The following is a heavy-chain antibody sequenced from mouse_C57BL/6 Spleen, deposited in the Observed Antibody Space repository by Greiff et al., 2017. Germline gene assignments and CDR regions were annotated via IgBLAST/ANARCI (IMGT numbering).Heavy chain of an antibody. Sequence: QVQLQQSGAELVRPGTSVKLSCKASGYTFTSYWMHWVKQRPGQGLEWIGVSDPSDSYTNYNQKFKGKATLTVDTSSSTAYMQLSSLTSEDSAVYYCARGRNYYGSSPFDYWGQGTTLTVSS. V-gene: IGHV1-59*01. D-gene: IGHD1-1*01. CDR1: GYTFTSYW. CDR2: SDPSDSYT. J-gene: IGHJ2*01. CDR3: ARGRNYYGSSPFDY.